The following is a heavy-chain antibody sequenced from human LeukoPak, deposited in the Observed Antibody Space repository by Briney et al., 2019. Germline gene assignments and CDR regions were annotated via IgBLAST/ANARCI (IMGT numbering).Heavy chain of an antibody. J-gene: IGHJ4*02. Sequence: GRSLRLSCAASGFTFSSYGMHWVRQAPGKGLEWVAVISYDGSNKYYADSVKGRFTISRDNSKNTLYLQMNSLRAEDTAVYYCAIEGGVSGWPYYFDYWGQGTLVTVSS. CDR3: AIEGGVSGWPYYFDY. CDR1: GFTFSSYG. D-gene: IGHD6-19*01. CDR2: ISYDGSNK. V-gene: IGHV3-30*03.